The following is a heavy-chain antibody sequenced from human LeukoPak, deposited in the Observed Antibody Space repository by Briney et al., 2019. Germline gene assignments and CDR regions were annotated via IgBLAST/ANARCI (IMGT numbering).Heavy chain of an antibody. Sequence: SGGSLRLSCAASGFTFSSYVMHCVRQAPGKGLEWVAFIRYDGSNKYYADSVKGRFTISRDNSKNTLYLQMNSLRAEDTAVYYCAKFRGYSYGPIGYWGQGTLVTVSS. J-gene: IGHJ4*02. D-gene: IGHD5-18*01. CDR1: GFTFSSYV. V-gene: IGHV3-30*02. CDR3: AKFRGYSYGPIGY. CDR2: IRYDGSNK.